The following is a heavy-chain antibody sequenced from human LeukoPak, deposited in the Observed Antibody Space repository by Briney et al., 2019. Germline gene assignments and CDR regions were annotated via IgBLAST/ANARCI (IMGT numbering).Heavy chain of an antibody. V-gene: IGHV1-18*01. CDR2: ISAYNGNT. CDR3: ARGSGYSYGYYYYGMDV. CDR1: GYTFTSYG. Sequence: ASVKVSFTASGYTFTSYGISWVRQAPGQGLEWMGWISAYNGNTNYAQKLQGRVTMTRNTSISTAYMELSSLRSEDTAVYYCARGSGYSYGYYYYGMDVWGQGTTVTVSS. D-gene: IGHD5-18*01. J-gene: IGHJ6*02.